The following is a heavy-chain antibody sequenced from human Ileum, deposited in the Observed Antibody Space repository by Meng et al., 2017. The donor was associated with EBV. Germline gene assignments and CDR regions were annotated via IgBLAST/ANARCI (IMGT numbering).Heavy chain of an antibody. Sequence: VLRVQSGAGVKKPGSSVKVSCKASRGTCSSYAISWVRQAPGQVLEWMSWINTLNGNTEYSQKFQGSVTITSDTSASTVYMELHSLRSQDTAVYYCARRASQGVDPWGQGTLVTVSS. V-gene: IGHV1-3*04. CDR2: INTLNGNT. CDR1: RGTCSSYA. CDR3: ARRASQGVDP. J-gene: IGHJ5*02.